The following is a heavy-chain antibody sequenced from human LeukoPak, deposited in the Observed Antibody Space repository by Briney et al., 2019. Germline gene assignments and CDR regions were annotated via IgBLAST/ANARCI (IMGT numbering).Heavy chain of an antibody. CDR1: GYTFTGYY. Sequence: ASVKVSCKASGYTFTGYYMHWARQAPGQGLEWMGWINPNSGGTNYAQKFQGRVTMTRDTSISTAYMEPSRLRSDDTAVYYCASEPLIVVVKEIGWFDPWGQGTLVTVSS. CDR3: ASEPLIVVVKEIGWFDP. D-gene: IGHD3-22*01. V-gene: IGHV1-2*02. J-gene: IGHJ5*02. CDR2: INPNSGGT.